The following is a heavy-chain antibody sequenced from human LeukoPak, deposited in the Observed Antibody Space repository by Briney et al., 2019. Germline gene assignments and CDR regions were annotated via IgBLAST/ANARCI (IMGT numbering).Heavy chain of an antibody. J-gene: IGHJ6*03. D-gene: IGHD6-13*01. CDR1: GGSISSGDYY. CDR2: IYYSGST. Sequence: TLSLTCTVSGGSISSGDYYWSWIRQPPGKGLEWIGYIYYSGSTYYNPSLKSRVTISVDTSKNQFSLKLSSVTAADTAVYYCASCIAAAGTTFYYYYYMDVWGKGTTVTVSS. CDR3: ASCIAAAGTTFYYYYYMDV. V-gene: IGHV4-30-4*08.